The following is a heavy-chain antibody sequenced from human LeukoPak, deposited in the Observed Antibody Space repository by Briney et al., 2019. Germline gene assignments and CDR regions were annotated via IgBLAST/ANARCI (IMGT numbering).Heavy chain of an antibody. D-gene: IGHD3-22*01. Sequence: ASVKVSCKVSGYTLTELSMHWVRQAPGKGLEWMGGFDPEDGETIYAQKFQGRVTMTEDTSTDTAYMELSSLRAEDTAVYYCARLHFDSSGYYAFFGQPSSVDYWGQGTLVTVSS. CDR3: ARLHFDSSGYYAFFGQPSSVDY. CDR2: FDPEDGET. CDR1: GYTLTELS. J-gene: IGHJ4*02. V-gene: IGHV1-24*01.